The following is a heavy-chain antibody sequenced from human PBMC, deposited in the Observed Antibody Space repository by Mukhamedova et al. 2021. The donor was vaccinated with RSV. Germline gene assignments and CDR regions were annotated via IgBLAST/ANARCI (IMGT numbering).Heavy chain of an antibody. D-gene: IGHD5-12*01. V-gene: IGHV3-74*01. J-gene: IGHJ4*02. CDR3: ARGGSLGTINY. CDR2: IKSDESAT. Sequence: WGGLVWVSRIKSDESATSYADSVKGRFIISRDNARNTRNLQMNSLRVEDTAVYFCARGGSLGTINYWGQGTLVTVSS.